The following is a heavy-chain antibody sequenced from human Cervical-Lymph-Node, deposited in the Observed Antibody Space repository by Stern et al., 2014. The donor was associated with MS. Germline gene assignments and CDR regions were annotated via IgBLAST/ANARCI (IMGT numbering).Heavy chain of an antibody. D-gene: IGHD2-8*01. V-gene: IGHV3-53*01. CDR2: IYSVGNT. CDR3: ARGNGVFDS. CDR1: GFSVTGSE. Sequence: EVQLVESGGGLIQPGGSLRLSCAASGFSVTGSELTWVRQTPGQGLEWVSVIYSVGNTYYSDSVKGRFTISRDNSENTLYLQISSLRGDDTAVYYCARGNGVFDSWGQGTLVTVSS. J-gene: IGHJ4*02.